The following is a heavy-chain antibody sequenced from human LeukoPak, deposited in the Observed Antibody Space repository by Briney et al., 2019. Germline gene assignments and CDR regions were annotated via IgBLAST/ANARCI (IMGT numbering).Heavy chain of an antibody. CDR1: GYTFTSYG. D-gene: IGHD2-2*01. V-gene: IGHV1-18*01. CDR3: ARAIQYCSSTSCHRPYYYYLDV. Sequence: GASVKVSCKASGYTFTSYGISWVRQAPGQGLEWMGWISAYNGNTNYAQKLQGRVTMTTDTSTSTAYMELRSLRSEDTAVYYCARAIQYCSSTSCHRPYYYYLDVWGRGTTVTISS. J-gene: IGHJ6*03. CDR2: ISAYNGNT.